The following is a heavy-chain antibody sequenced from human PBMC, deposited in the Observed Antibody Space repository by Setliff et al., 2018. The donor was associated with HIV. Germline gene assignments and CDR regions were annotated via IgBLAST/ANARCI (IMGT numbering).Heavy chain of an antibody. J-gene: IGHJ4*02. D-gene: IGHD3-22*01. V-gene: IGHV1-2*06. Sequence: ASVKVSCKTSGYTFKEHYIHWVRQAPGQGLEWIGRISPDNGAAEYAPQFQGRVIMTVDTSISTAYLELRSLTSEDMAFYYCARKGYDDSGYHYFENWGQGALVTVSS. CDR1: GYTFKEHY. CDR3: ARKGYDDSGYHYFEN. CDR2: ISPDNGAA.